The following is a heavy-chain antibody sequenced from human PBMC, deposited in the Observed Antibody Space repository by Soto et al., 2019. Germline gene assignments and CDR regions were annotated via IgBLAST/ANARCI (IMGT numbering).Heavy chain of an antibody. Sequence: GGNLRLSCAASGFTFTNYGLHWVRQAPGKGLEWVAVIAYDGSYKYYADSVKGRFTISRDNSKNTLYVQMNSLRPEDTAVYCCVRDSRSWPPLTGFWGPGTLVTVS. J-gene: IGHJ4*02. CDR3: VRDSRSWPPLTGF. CDR2: IAYDGSYK. V-gene: IGHV3-30*03. CDR1: GFTFTNYG. D-gene: IGHD6-13*01.